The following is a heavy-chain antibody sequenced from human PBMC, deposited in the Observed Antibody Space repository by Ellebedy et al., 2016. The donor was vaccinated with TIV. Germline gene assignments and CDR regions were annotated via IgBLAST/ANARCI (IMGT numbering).Heavy chain of an antibody. J-gene: IGHJ4*02. Sequence: GGSLRLSXAASGFTFSKYWMHWVRQVPGKGLVWVSRINNDGSTITYADSVKGRFTISRDNAKNTLYLQMTSLRAEDTAVYYCARGNYGDYNFDYWGQGTLVTVSS. V-gene: IGHV3-74*01. D-gene: IGHD4-17*01. CDR1: GFTFSKYW. CDR3: ARGNYGDYNFDY. CDR2: INNDGSTI.